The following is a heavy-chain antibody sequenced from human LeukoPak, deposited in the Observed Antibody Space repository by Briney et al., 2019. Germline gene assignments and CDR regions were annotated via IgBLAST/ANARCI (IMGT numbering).Heavy chain of an antibody. J-gene: IGHJ5*02. CDR1: GFTFSTYG. V-gene: IGHV3-30*18. CDR3: AKDRSLGFDP. Sequence: PGGSLRLSCAASGFTFSTYGMHWVRKAPGRGLEGVAVISYDGSNKYYADSVKGRFTISRDNSKNTLYLQMNSLRAEDTAVYYWAKDRSLGFDPWGQGTLVTVSS. D-gene: IGHD2-15*01. CDR2: ISYDGSNK.